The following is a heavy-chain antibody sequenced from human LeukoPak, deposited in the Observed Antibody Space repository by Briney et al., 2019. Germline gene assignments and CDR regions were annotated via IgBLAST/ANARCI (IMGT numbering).Heavy chain of an antibody. CDR1: GYSFTSYW. CDR2: IYPGDSDT. Sequence: GESLKISCKGSGYSFTSYWIGWVRQMPGKGLEWMGLIYPGDSDTRYSPSFQGQVTISADKSISTAYLQWSSLKASDTAMYYCARQSGPAYYYGSGSQTPFDYWGQGTLSPSPQ. J-gene: IGHJ4*02. CDR3: ARQSGPAYYYGSGSQTPFDY. D-gene: IGHD3-10*01. V-gene: IGHV5-51*01.